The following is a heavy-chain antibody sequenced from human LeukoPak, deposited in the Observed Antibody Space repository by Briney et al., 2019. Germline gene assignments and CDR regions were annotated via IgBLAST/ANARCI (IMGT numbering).Heavy chain of an antibody. CDR2: IYYGGRT. J-gene: IGHJ4*02. CDR1: GGXISSYH. Sequence: PSETLSLTCTVSGGXISSYHWSWIRQPPGKGLKWIGYIYYGGRTNYNPSLKSRVTISVDTSNNQLSLKLNSVTAADTAVYFCARHSLRLVDADYDHWGQGMLVTVSS. CDR3: ARHSLRLVDADYDH. V-gene: IGHV4-59*08. D-gene: IGHD3-16*02.